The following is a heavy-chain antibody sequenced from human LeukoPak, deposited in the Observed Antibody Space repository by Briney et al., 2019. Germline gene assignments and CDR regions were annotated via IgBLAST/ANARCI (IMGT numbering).Heavy chain of an antibody. D-gene: IGHD3-22*01. CDR1: GFTFSSYD. CDR3: AKGSFSPEYYYDSSGYDYFDY. CDR2: ISYDGSNK. J-gene: IGHJ4*02. V-gene: IGHV3-30*18. Sequence: GGSLRLSCAASGFTFSSYDMNWVRQAPGKGLEWVAVISYDGSNKYYADSVKGRFTISRDNSKNTLYLQMNSLRAEDTAVYYCAKGSFSPEYYYDSSGYDYFDYWGQGTLVTVSS.